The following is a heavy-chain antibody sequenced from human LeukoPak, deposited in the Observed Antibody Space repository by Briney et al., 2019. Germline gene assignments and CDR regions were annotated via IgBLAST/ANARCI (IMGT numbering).Heavy chain of an antibody. V-gene: IGHV4-4*09. Sequence: PSETLSLTCTVSGGSISSYYWSWIRQPPGKGLEWIGYIYTSGSTNYNPSPKSRVTISVDTSKNQFSLKLSSVTAADTAVYYCARAGGSGSYINWGQGTLVTVSS. J-gene: IGHJ4*02. CDR1: GGSISSYY. D-gene: IGHD3-10*01. CDR3: ARAGGSGSYIN. CDR2: IYTSGST.